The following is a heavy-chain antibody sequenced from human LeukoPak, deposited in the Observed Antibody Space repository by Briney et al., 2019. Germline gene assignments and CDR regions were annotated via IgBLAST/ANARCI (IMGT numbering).Heavy chain of an antibody. Sequence: PSQTLSLTCTVSGGSINNDDYSWSWIRQPPGKGLEWIGYIYYSGNTYYNPSLKSRVTISVDTSKNQFSLKLSSVTAADTAVYYCAKGSGSYYAFDYWGQGTLVTVSS. J-gene: IGHJ4*02. CDR1: GGSINNDDYS. V-gene: IGHV4-30-4*08. CDR3: AKGSGSYYAFDY. CDR2: IYYSGNT. D-gene: IGHD1-26*01.